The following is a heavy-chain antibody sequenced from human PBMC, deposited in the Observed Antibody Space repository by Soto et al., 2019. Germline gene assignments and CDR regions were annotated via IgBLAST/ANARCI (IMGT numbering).Heavy chain of an antibody. D-gene: IGHD3-10*01. CDR2: IYTSGST. CDR3: ARDKGSSETSIVTMVRGVNPYAFDI. J-gene: IGHJ3*02. Sequence: SETLSLTCTVSCGSISRYYRRCLRQPAGKGLEWIGLIYTSGSTNYNPSLKSRVTMSVDTSKNQFSLKLSSVTAADTAVYYCARDKGSSETSIVTMVRGVNPYAFDIWGQGTMVT. CDR1: CGSISRYY. V-gene: IGHV4-4*07.